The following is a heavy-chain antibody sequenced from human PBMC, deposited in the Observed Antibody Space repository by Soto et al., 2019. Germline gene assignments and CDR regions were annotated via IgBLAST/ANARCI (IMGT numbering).Heavy chain of an antibody. D-gene: IGHD2-8*01. CDR2: IFYSGST. J-gene: IGHJ5*02. V-gene: IGHV4-59*01. Sequence: SETQSLTCTLSGASISDNDGSWIRQPPGKGLEWIGYIFYSGSTNYNPSLESRVTISIDTPKNQFSLRLNSVTAADTAVYYCARIDPPLMLAWFDPWGQGTLVTVSS. CDR1: GASISDND. CDR3: ARIDPPLMLAWFDP.